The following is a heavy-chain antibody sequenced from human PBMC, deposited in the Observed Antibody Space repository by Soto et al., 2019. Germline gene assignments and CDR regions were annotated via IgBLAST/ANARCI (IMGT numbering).Heavy chain of an antibody. V-gene: IGHV2-5*01. D-gene: IGHD1-1*01. CDR1: GFSLTNDGEG. CDR3: IHRRGDAGPNWDY. J-gene: IGHJ4*02. Sequence: QITLKQSGHTLVTPTQTLTLTCSFSGFSLTNDGEGVRWVRQPPGKALEWLALIYWSDPKRYSPSLKNRLTVTKDHSTNQVLLTMTNMDPVDTSTYYSIHRRGDAGPNWDYWGQGTLVTVSS. CDR2: IYWSDPK.